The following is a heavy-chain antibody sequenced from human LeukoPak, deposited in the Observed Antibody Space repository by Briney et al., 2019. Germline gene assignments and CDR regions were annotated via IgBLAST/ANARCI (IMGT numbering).Heavy chain of an antibody. CDR1: GFTFSGSA. CDR3: TRLGAHYYGSGSAFFYFDY. D-gene: IGHD3-10*01. CDR2: IRSKANSYAT. V-gene: IGHV3-73*01. Sequence: GGSLRLSCAASGFTFSGSAMHWVRQASGKGLEWVGRIRSKANSYATAYAASVKGRFTISRDDSKNTAYLQMNSLKTEDTAVYNCTRLGAHYYGSGSAFFYFDYWGQGTLVTVSS. J-gene: IGHJ4*02.